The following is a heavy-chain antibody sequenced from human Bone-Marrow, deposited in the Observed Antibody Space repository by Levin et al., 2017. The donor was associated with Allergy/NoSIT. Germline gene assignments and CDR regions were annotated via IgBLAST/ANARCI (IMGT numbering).Heavy chain of an antibody. CDR2: IYYSGST. CDR1: GGSIRGSY. D-gene: IGHD4-23*01. V-gene: IGHV4-59*01. CDR3: ARAIPSGGNSYYYYYMDV. Sequence: SQTLSLPCTVSGGSIRGSYWSWIRQPPEKGLEWIGYIYYSGSTKYNASLKSQVTISVDTSKNQFSLKLTSVTAADTAVYYCARAIPSGGNSYYYYYMDVWGKGTTVTVSS. J-gene: IGHJ6*03.